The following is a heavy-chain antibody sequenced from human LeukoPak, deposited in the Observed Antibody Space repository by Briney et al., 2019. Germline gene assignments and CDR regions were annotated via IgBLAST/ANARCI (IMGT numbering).Heavy chain of an antibody. J-gene: IGHJ4*02. CDR3: ARGRLYYYDSSGYYVKSRALYYFDY. V-gene: IGHV4-34*01. CDR2: INHSGGT. D-gene: IGHD3-22*01. Sequence: PSETLSLTCAVYGGSFSGYYWSWIRQPPGKGLEWIGEINHSGGTNYNPSLKSRVTISVDTSKNQFSLKLSSVTAADTAVYYCARGRLYYYDSSGYYVKSRALYYFDYWGQGTLVTVSS. CDR1: GGSFSGYY.